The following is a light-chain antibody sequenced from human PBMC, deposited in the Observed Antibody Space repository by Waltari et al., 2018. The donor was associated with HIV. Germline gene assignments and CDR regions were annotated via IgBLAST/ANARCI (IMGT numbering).Light chain of an antibody. CDR1: KIGRKS. V-gene: IGLV3-9*01. CDR3: HVWACSIPVV. Sequence: ELTQTLSVSVALGRTARITCGGNKIGRKSVHWYQQQPGQAPVPVIYRDSNRPSGSPVPSPVSNSGNMATLTISTPQAGYAADYYYHVWACSIPVVFGRGTKLPFL. CDR2: RDS. J-gene: IGLJ2*01.